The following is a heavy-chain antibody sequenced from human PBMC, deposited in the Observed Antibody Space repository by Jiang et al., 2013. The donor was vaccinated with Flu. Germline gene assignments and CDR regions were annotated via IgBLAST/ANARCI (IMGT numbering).Heavy chain of an antibody. V-gene: IGHV1-3*01. CDR3: ARGDHLDN. Sequence: SQKVQGRVTVIRDTSASTAYMELSSLRFEDTAVYYCARGDHLDNWGQGTLVTVSS. D-gene: IGHD1-14*01. J-gene: IGHJ4*02.